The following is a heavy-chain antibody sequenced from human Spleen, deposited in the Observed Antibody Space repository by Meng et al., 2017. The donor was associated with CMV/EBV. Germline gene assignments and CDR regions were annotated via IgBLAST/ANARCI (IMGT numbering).Heavy chain of an antibody. V-gene: IGHV3-21*01. Sequence: GESLKISCAASGFTFSSYAMSWVRQAPGKGLEWVSSISTTSSYIYYADSLKGRFTISRDNGKNTLYLHVSSLRVEDTAVYYCAGFGVTITNGLDVWGQGTTDTVSS. CDR2: ISTTSSYI. J-gene: IGHJ6*02. D-gene: IGHD3-3*01. CDR1: GFTFSSYA. CDR3: AGFGVTITNGLDV.